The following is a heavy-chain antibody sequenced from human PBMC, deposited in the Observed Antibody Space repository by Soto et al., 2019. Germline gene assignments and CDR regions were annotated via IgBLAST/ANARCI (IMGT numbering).Heavy chain of an antibody. CDR1: GFTFSTSW. Sequence: ESGGGLVQPGGSLRLSCAASGFTFSTSWMSWVRQAPGKGLEWVANIKQDGSEKYYVDSVKGRFTISRDNAKNSLYLQMNSLRAEDTAVYYCARPFGSATYPLDYFDYWGQGTLVTVSS. CDR2: IKQDGSEK. D-gene: IGHD3-10*01. CDR3: ARPFGSATYPLDYFDY. V-gene: IGHV3-7*01. J-gene: IGHJ4*02.